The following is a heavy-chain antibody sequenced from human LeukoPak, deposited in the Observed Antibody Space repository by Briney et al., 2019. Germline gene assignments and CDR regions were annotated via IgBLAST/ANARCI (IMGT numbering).Heavy chain of an antibody. D-gene: IGHD3-22*01. CDR1: GFTFSSYS. J-gene: IGHJ4*02. CDR2: ISTGSSYI. Sequence: GGSLRLSCAASGFTFSSYSMNWVRQAPGKGLEWVSSISTGSSYIYYADSVKGRFTISRDIGKHSLYLQMNSLRAEDTAVNYCARTDYYDKSIDYWGQGTLVTVSS. CDR3: ARTDYYDKSIDY. V-gene: IGHV3-21*01.